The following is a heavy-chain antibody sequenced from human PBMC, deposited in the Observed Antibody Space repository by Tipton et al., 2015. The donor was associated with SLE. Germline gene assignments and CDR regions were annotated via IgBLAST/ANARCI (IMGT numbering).Heavy chain of an antibody. J-gene: IGHJ6*02. D-gene: IGHD3-22*01. V-gene: IGHV1-69*01. CDR2: IIPMLGTT. Sequence: QVQLVQSGAEVKKPGASVKVSCKASGYTFAGFYMRWVRQAPGQGLEWMGGIIPMLGTTNYAQKFQGRVTITTDEPTSAASMERSSLSAEDTAVYYCAASQRITMIVVVIPDYYYGMDVWGQGTTVTVSS. CDR3: AASQRITMIVVVIPDYYYGMDV. CDR1: GYTFAGFY.